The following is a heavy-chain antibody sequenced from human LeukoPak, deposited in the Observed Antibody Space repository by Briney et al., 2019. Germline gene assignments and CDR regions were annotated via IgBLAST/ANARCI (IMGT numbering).Heavy chain of an antibody. CDR2: INHFGST. D-gene: IGHD5-18*01. J-gene: IGHJ4*02. CDR3: ARGYRAPQTFYSYHYFDF. V-gene: IGHV4-34*01. Sequence: SETLSLTCAVYGGSFSGYYWNWIRQPPGQGLEWIGEINHFGSTNYNPSLKTRVTISGDTSKKQFSLKVNSVTAADTAVYYCARGYRAPQTFYSYHYFDFWAQGTLVTVSS. CDR1: GGSFSGYY.